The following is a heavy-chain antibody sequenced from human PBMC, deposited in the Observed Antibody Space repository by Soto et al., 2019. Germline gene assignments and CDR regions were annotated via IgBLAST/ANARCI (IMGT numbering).Heavy chain of an antibody. D-gene: IGHD1-20*01. CDR3: AREGGITGTSRLDY. Sequence: SETLSLTCTVSGGSISSYYWSWIRQPPGKGLEWIGYIYYSGSTNYNPSLKSRVTISVDTSKNQFSLKLSSVTAADTAVYYCAREGGITGTSRLDYWGQGTLVTVSS. V-gene: IGHV4-59*01. CDR1: GGSISSYY. CDR2: IYYSGST. J-gene: IGHJ4*02.